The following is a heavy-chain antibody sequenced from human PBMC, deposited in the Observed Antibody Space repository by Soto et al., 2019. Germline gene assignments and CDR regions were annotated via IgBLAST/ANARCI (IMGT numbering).Heavy chain of an antibody. D-gene: IGHD2-2*02. CDR1: GFTFSSYW. Sequence: GGSLRPSCAASGFTFSSYWMHWVRQAPGKGLVWVSRINSDGSRTSYADSVKGRFTISRDNAKNPLYLQMNSLRAEDTAVYYCARGGSCSSTSCYMAYYYYGMDVWGQGTTVTVSS. CDR3: ARGGSCSSTSCYMAYYYYGMDV. CDR2: INSDGSRT. J-gene: IGHJ6*02. V-gene: IGHV3-74*01.